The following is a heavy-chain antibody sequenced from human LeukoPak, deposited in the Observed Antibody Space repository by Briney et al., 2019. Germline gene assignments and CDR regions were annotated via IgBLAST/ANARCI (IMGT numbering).Heavy chain of an antibody. CDR1: GGTFSSYA. D-gene: IGHD2-2*01. V-gene: IGHV1-69*13. Sequence: SVKVSCKASGGTFSSYAISWVRQAPGQGLEGMGRIIPIFGTANYAQKFQGRVTITADESTSTAYMELSSLRSEDTAVYYCAAGAIVVLPATSNPFDYWGQGTLVPVSS. J-gene: IGHJ4*02. CDR3: AAGAIVVLPATSNPFDY. CDR2: IIPIFGTA.